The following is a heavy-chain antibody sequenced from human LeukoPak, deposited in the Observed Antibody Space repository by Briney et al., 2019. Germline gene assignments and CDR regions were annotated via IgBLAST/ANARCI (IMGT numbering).Heavy chain of an antibody. J-gene: IGHJ4*02. V-gene: IGHV4-39*01. D-gene: IGHD6-19*01. CDR3: ASSPGVAGTI. CDR1: GGSISSSSYY. Sequence: PSETLSLTXTVSGGSISSSSYYWGWIRQPPGTGLEWIGSIYYSGSTYYNPSLKSRVTISVDTSKNQFSLKLSSVTAADTAVYYCASSPGVAGTIWGQGTLVTVSS. CDR2: IYYSGST.